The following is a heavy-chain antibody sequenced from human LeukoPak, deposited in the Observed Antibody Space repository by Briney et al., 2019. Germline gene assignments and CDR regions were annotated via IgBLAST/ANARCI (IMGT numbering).Heavy chain of an antibody. V-gene: IGHV5-51*01. CDR3: ARILKPSYYYYGMDV. J-gene: IGHJ6*02. Sequence: ESLRVSCKDSGYTLTRYWIAGGRQMPGKGGEWRGIIYPGEADTTYSPSFQGQVTTSADKSISTAFLQWNSLKASDTAMYYCARILKPSYYYYGMDVWGQGTTVTVSS. CDR2: IYPGEADT. CDR1: GYTLTRYW.